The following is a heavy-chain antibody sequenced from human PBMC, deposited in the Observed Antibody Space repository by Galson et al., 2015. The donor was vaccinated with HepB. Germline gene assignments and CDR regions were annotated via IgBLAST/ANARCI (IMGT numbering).Heavy chain of an antibody. CDR2: ICCDGGNK. CDR1: GFTFSSYA. J-gene: IGHJ4*02. V-gene: IGHV3-33*08. CDR3: VSSTIPVPSGDD. D-gene: IGHD6-19*01. Sequence: SLRLSCAASGFTFSSYAMHWVRLPPGKGLEWVAVICCDGGNKYYADSVKGRFTISRDNYRKTLYLQMNRLRPEDTALYYCVSSTIPVPSGDDWGQGTLVTVSS.